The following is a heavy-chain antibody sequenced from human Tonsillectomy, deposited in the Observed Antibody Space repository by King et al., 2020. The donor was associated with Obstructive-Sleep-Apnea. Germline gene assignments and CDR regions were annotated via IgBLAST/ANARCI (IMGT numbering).Heavy chain of an antibody. CDR3: ARDRGIAVAGTWGPPGV. V-gene: IGHV3-74*01. CDR1: GFTFSSYW. D-gene: IGHD6-19*01. CDR2: INSYMTST. Sequence: VQLVESGGGLVQPGGSLRLSCAASGFTFSSYWMHWVRQAPGKGLVWVSRINSYMTSTSYADSVKGRFTISRDNAKNTLYLQMNSLRAEDTAVYYCARDRGIAVAGTWGPPGVWGQGTTVTVSS. J-gene: IGHJ6*02.